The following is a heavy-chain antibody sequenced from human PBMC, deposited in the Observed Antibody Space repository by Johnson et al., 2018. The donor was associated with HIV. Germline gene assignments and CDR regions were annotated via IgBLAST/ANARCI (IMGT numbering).Heavy chain of an antibody. CDR3: ARGGGCGGDCYSGYDAFDI. Sequence: QVQLVESGGGVVQPGRSLRLSCAASGFTFSSYGMHWVRQAPGKGLEWVAVISFDGSNRNYADSVKGRFTISRDNSKNMLYLQMNSLREEDTAVFYCARGGGCGGDCYSGYDAFDIWGQGTMVTVS. CDR2: ISFDGSNR. CDR1: GFTFSSYG. D-gene: IGHD2-21*01. V-gene: IGHV3-30*19. J-gene: IGHJ3*02.